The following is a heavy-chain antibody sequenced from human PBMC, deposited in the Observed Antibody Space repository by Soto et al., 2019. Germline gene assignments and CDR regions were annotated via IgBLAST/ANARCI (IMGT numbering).Heavy chain of an antibody. Sequence: EVQLLGSGGGLVQPGGSLRLSCVASGFTFNNYAMSWVRQAPGKGLEWVSSISGSGDTTYCADSVKGRFTVSRDNSKNTLYLQMNSLSAEDTAVYYCPKDKTISVAGTLDYWGQGTLVTVSS. CDR3: PKDKTISVAGTLDY. CDR1: GFTFNNYA. J-gene: IGHJ4*02. V-gene: IGHV3-23*01. D-gene: IGHD6-19*01. CDR2: ISGSGDTT.